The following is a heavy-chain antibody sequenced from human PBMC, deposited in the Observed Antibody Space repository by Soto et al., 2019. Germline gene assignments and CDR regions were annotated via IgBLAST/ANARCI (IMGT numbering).Heavy chain of an antibody. CDR2: IYWDDDK. Sequence: QITLKESGPTLVKPTQTLTLTCTFSGFSLSTGVGVGWSRHPPGKALECLALIYWDDDKRYSSSLKSRRTIIKETSKNQVVLIMTNMDPVDTATYYCAHKSYYGSGSLDYWGQGILVTVSS. V-gene: IGHV2-5*02. CDR3: AHKSYYGSGSLDY. CDR1: GFSLSTGVG. D-gene: IGHD3-10*01. J-gene: IGHJ4*02.